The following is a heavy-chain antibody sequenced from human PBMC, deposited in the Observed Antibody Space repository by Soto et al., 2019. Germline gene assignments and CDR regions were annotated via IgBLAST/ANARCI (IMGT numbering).Heavy chain of an antibody. Sequence: PGGSLRLSCEASGFTFNDYSMDWVRQAPEKGLEWVSSISSSGTYIYYADSVKGRFAISRDNANNVMYLQMDTLRAEDTAVYYCVRAGHVFDVHYYGMDLWGQVTMATVP. D-gene: IGHD3-10*01. CDR3: VRAGHVFDVHYYGMDL. CDR1: GFTFNDYS. CDR2: ISSSGTYI. V-gene: IGHV3-21*01. J-gene: IGHJ6*02.